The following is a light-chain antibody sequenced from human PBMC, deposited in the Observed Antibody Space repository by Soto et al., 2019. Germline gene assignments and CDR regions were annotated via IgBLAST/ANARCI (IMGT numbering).Light chain of an antibody. Sequence: EIVMTQCPLSLPVTPGEPASISCRSSQSLLHSNGYTYLDWYLQRPGQSPQLLIYLGSYRASGVPDRFSGSGSGTDFTLKISRVEARDVGVYYCMQTLLTWTFGQGTKVDI. V-gene: IGKV2-28*01. CDR3: MQTLLTWT. CDR2: LGS. CDR1: QSLLHSNGYTY. J-gene: IGKJ1*01.